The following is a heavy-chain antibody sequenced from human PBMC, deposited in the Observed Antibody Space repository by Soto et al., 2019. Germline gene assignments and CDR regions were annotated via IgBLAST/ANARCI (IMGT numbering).Heavy chain of an antibody. V-gene: IGHV1-18*01. CDR2: INAYNGNT. J-gene: IGHJ4*02. Sequence: QVQLVQSGGEVKKPGASVKVSCKASGYTFTSYGISWVRQAPGQGLEWMGWINAYNGNTNYAQKVQGRVTMTTDTSKSTGYFELRSLRSDDTAVYYCARDVGYGLIDGWGQGTLVTVSS. CDR1: GYTFTSYG. D-gene: IGHD5-18*01. CDR3: ARDVGYGLIDG.